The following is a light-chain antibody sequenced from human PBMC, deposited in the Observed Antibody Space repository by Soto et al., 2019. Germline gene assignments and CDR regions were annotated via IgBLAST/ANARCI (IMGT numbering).Light chain of an antibody. J-gene: IGLJ3*02. CDR2: NTN. Sequence: QAVVTKEPSFSVSPGRTVTLTCGLSSGSVSTTYYPSWYQQTPGQAPRALIYNTNTRSSGVPDRFSGSILGNKAALTITGAQADDESDYYCVLYMGSGLWVFGGGTKLTVL. V-gene: IGLV8-61*01. CDR1: SGSVSTTYY. CDR3: VLYMGSGLWV.